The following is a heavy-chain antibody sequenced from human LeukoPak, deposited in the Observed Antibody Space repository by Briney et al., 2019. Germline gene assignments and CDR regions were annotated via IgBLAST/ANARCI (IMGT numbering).Heavy chain of an antibody. D-gene: IGHD6-13*01. J-gene: IGHJ6*02. V-gene: IGHV3-21*01. CDR1: GFTFSSYS. CDR2: ISSSSSYI. CDR3: ARDQVSDSSRPSSYWDYGMDV. Sequence: KPGGSLRLSCAASGFTFSSYSMNWVRQAPGKGLEWVSSISSSSSYIYYADSVKGRFTISRDNAKDSLYLQMNSLRAEDTAVYYCARDQVSDSSRPSSYWDYGMDVWGQGTTVTVSS.